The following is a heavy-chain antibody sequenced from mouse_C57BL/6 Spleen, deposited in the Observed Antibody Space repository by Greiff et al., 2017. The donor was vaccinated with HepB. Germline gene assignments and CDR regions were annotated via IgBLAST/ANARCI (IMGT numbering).Heavy chain of an antibody. CDR2: IYPRSGNT. D-gene: IGHD3-3*01. CDR3: AREGLGGNYFDY. CDR1: GYTFTSYG. Sequence: QVQLKQSGAELARPGASVKLSCKASGYTFTSYGISWVKQRTGQGLEWIGEIYPRSGNTYYNEKFKGKATLTADKSSSTAYMELRSLTSEDSAVYFCAREGLGGNYFDYWGQGTTLTVSS. J-gene: IGHJ2*01. V-gene: IGHV1-81*01.